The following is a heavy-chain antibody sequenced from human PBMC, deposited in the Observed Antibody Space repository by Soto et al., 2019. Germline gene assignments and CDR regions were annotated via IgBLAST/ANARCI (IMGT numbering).Heavy chain of an antibody. D-gene: IGHD3-10*01. CDR2: INQIGTT. CDR3: ARDIITVIGGEIYYYFGMDV. CDR1: GGSFREYY. J-gene: IGHJ6*02. V-gene: IGHV4-34*01. Sequence: SETLSLTCAVNGGSFREYYWSWLRQPPGKGLEWIGEINQIGTTHYNPSLKRRINISIDTSKNQFSLNLTSVTAADTATYYCARDIITVIGGEIYYYFGMDVWGQGTTVTVSS.